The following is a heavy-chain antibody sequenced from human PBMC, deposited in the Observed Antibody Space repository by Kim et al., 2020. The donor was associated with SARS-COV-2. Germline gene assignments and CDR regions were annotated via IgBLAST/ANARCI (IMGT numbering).Heavy chain of an antibody. J-gene: IGHJ4*02. CDR3: ARDGSQCSGGSCYGDHFDY. CDR2: INAGNGNT. Sequence: ASVKVSCKASGYTFTSYAMHWVRQAPGQRLEWMGWINAGNGNTKYSQKFQGRVTITRDTSASTAYMELSSLRSEDTAVYYCARDGSQCSGGSCYGDHFDYWGQGTLVTVSS. V-gene: IGHV1-3*01. D-gene: IGHD2-15*01. CDR1: GYTFTSYA.